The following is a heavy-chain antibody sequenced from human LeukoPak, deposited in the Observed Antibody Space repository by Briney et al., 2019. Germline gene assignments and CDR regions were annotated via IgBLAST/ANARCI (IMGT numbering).Heavy chain of an antibody. CDR1: GGSISSYY. D-gene: IGHD1-7*01. V-gene: IGHV4-4*09. J-gene: IGHJ4*02. Sequence: SETLSLTCTVSGGSISSYYWSWIRQSPGKGLEWIGYIYTTGGTNYNPSLKSRVTISVDTSKNQFSLKLSSVTAPDTAVYYCARHAGPYNWNYGFFDYWGQGTLVTVSS. CDR2: IYTTGGT. CDR3: ARHAGPYNWNYGFFDY.